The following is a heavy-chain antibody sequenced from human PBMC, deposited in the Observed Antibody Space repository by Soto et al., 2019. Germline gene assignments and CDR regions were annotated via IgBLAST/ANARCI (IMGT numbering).Heavy chain of an antibody. J-gene: IGHJ4*02. CDR1: GGSISSGGYY. CDR2: IYYSGST. CDR3: AGEIIGSSPPGFDY. Sequence: QVQLQESGPGLVKPSQTLSLTCTVSGGSISSGGYYWSWIRQHPGKGLEWIGYIYYSGSTYYNPSLMSRVTISVDTSKNQLSLKLSSVTAADTALYYCAGEIIGSSPPGFDYWGQGTLVTVSS. V-gene: IGHV4-31*03. D-gene: IGHD6-6*01.